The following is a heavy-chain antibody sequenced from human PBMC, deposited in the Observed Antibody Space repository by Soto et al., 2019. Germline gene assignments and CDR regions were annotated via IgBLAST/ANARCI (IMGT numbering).Heavy chain of an antibody. V-gene: IGHV3-33*01. CDR3: ARDVDTSGHYSWFDP. J-gene: IGHJ5*02. CDR2: IWYDGSNK. Sequence: QVQLVESGGGVVQPGRSLRLSCAVSGFTFSRYGMHWVRQAPGKGLEWVAVIWYDGSNKYYADSVKGRFTISRDISKNTLYLQMNNLRAEDTAVYYCARDVDTSGHYSWFDPWGQGTLVTVSS. D-gene: IGHD3-22*01. CDR1: GFTFSRYG.